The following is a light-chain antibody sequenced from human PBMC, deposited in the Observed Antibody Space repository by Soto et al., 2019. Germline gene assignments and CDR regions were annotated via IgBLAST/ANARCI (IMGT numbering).Light chain of an antibody. Sequence: EIVLTQSPGTLALSPGERATLSCRASQSVSSNYLTWYQQKPGQAPRLLIHGASSRATGIPDRFSGSGSGTDFTLTISRLEPEDFAVYYCQQYCSSPFTFGPGTKVDIK. CDR3: QQYCSSPFT. J-gene: IGKJ3*01. CDR2: GAS. CDR1: QSVSSNY. V-gene: IGKV3-20*01.